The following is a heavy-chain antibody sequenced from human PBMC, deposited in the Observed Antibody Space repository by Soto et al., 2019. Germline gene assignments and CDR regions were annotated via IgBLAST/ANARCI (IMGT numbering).Heavy chain of an antibody. D-gene: IGHD1-1*01. CDR1: GFTFSSYA. J-gene: IGHJ4*02. V-gene: IGHV3-23*01. CDR3: AKGDWNDVDAD. Sequence: EVQLLESGGGLVQPGGSLRLSCAASGFTFSSYAMSWVRQAPGKGLEWVSAISGSGGSTYYADSVKGRCTISRDNSRNTLYLQMNSLRAEDTGVYYCAKGDWNDVDADWGQGTLVTVSS. CDR2: ISGSGGST.